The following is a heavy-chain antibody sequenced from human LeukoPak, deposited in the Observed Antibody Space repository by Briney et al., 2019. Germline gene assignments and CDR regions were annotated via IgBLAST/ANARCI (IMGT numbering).Heavy chain of an antibody. CDR2: IYYSGSS. D-gene: IGHD6-13*01. CDR3: ARVEQVLLHYSWFDP. J-gene: IGHJ5*02. CDR1: GFTVSSNY. Sequence: GSLRLSCAASGFTVSSNYMSWVRQAPGKGLEWIGNIYYSGSSYYNPSLKSRVTISVDTSKNQFSLQLSSVTAADTAVYYCARVEQVLLHYSWFDPWGQGTLVTVSP. V-gene: IGHV4-59*02.